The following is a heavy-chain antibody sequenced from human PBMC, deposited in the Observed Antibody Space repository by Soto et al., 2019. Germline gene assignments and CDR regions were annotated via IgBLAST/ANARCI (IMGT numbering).Heavy chain of an antibody. CDR2: IYTSGAT. CDR1: GSSFSNFY. J-gene: IGHJ4*02. CDR3: ARGGIQLSYAFDY. V-gene: IGHV4-4*07. D-gene: IGHD1-1*01. Sequence: ASETLSLTCSVSGSSFSNFYWSWVRQPAGKGLEWIGRIYTSGATSYNPSLKSRVTMSVDTSQTQMSLNLRSVTAADTAVYYCARGGIQLSYAFDYWGQGILVTVSS.